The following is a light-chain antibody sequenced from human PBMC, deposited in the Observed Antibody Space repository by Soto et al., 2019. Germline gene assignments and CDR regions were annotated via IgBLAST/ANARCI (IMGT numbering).Light chain of an antibody. CDR2: AAS. V-gene: IGKV1-39*01. J-gene: IGKJ5*01. Sequence: DIQMTQSPSTLSASVGDRVTITCRASQSISSWLAWYQQKPGKDPKLLIFAASSLQSGVPSRFSGSGSGTDFTLTVSSLQPEDFATYYCQQSYTSSITFGLGTRLEIK. CDR3: QQSYTSSIT. CDR1: QSISSW.